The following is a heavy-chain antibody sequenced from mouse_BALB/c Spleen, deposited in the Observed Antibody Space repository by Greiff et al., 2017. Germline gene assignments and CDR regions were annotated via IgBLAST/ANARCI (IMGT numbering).Heavy chain of an antibody. D-gene: IGHD2-3*01. CDR1: GYTFTSYW. CDR2: INPSTGYT. J-gene: IGHJ4*01. CDR3: ARASIYDGYYYAMDY. Sequence: VKLMESGAELAKPGASVKMSCKASGYTFTSYWMHWVKQRPGQGLEWIGYINPSTGYTEYNQKFKDKATLTADKSSSTAYMQLSSLTSEDSAVYYCARASIYDGYYYAMDYWGQGTSVTVSS. V-gene: IGHV1-7*01.